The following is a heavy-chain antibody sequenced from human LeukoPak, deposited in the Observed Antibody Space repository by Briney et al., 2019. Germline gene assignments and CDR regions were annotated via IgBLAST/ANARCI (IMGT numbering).Heavy chain of an antibody. CDR2: ISAYNGNT. CDR3: ARGLPRAYAWWAFDI. J-gene: IGHJ3*02. CDR1: GYTFTSYG. D-gene: IGHD2-15*01. Sequence: ASVKVSCKASGYTFTSYGISWVRQAPGQGLEWMGWISAYNGNTNYAQKLQGRVTMTTDTSTSTAYMELRSLRSDDTAVYYCARGLPRAYAWWAFDIWGQGTMVTVSS. V-gene: IGHV1-18*01.